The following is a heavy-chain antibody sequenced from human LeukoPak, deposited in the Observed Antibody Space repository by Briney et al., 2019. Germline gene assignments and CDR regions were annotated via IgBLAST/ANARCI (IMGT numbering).Heavy chain of an antibody. CDR1: GDSISSYY. Sequence: SETLSLTCTVSGDSISSYYWTWIRQSPGKSLEWIAYIFNTGGTYYNPSLKSRVTISVDTSKNQFSLSLSSVTAADTAVYYCARRDHYYYYMDVWGKGTTVTVSS. CDR3: ARRDHYYYYMDV. CDR2: IFNTGGT. V-gene: IGHV4-4*09. J-gene: IGHJ6*03.